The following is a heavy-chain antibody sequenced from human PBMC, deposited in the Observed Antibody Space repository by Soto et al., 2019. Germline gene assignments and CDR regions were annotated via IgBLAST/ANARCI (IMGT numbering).Heavy chain of an antibody. J-gene: IGHJ4*02. V-gene: IGHV3-33*01. CDR1: EIIFSGYG. Sequence: GGSLRLSCAVSEIIFSGYGMHWVRQAPGKGLGWVAVIRFDGSNIHYADSVKGRFTISRDNSKNTLYLQMDSLRAEDTAVYYCARYCMGGTVFFGYLEYWGKGAQVTVSS. CDR3: ARYCMGGTVFFGYLEY. D-gene: IGHD1-26*01. CDR2: IRFDGSNI.